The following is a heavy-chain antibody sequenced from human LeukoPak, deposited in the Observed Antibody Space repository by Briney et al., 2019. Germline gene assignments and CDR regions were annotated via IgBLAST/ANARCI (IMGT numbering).Heavy chain of an antibody. Sequence: GGSLSLSCAASGFTFSSFAMGWVRQAPGKGLEGFSVIYSGGSTYYADSVKGRFTVSRDISKNTLYLQMNSLRAEDTAVYYCARSIAAAAHYYHYGMDVWGKGTTVTVSS. D-gene: IGHD6-13*01. CDR1: GFTFSSFA. CDR3: ARSIAAAAHYYHYGMDV. J-gene: IGHJ6*04. V-gene: IGHV3-23*03. CDR2: IYSGGST.